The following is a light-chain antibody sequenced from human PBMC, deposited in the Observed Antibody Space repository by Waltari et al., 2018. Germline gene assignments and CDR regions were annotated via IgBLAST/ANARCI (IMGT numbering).Light chain of an antibody. J-gene: IGKJ4*01. CDR3: QHHLS. Sequence: IVMTQSPKSLAVSLGERASINCRSSQSVLYRANNKDYLAWYQQRPGQPPKLLIFWASIRESGVPDRFNGSGSGTSFTLTINNVQAEDVALYYCQHHLSFGGGTRVRS. CDR1: QSVLYRANNKDY. CDR2: WAS. V-gene: IGKV4-1*01.